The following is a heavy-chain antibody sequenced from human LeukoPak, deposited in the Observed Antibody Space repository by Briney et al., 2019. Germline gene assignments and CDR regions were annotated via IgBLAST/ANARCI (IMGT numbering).Heavy chain of an antibody. CDR3: AKEYSGYDQYFDY. D-gene: IGHD5-12*01. V-gene: IGHV3-30*02. J-gene: IGHJ4*02. Sequence: GGSLRLSCAASGFTFSSYGMHWVRQAPGKGLEWVAFIRYDGSNKYYADSVKGRFTISRDNSKNTLYLQMNSLRAEDTAVYYCAKEYSGYDQYFDYWGQGTLVTVSS. CDR2: IRYDGSNK. CDR1: GFTFSSYG.